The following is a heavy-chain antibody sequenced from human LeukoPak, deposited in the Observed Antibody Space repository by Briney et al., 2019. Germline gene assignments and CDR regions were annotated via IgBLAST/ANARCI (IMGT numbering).Heavy chain of an antibody. CDR3: ARSLSSGWFPFDY. V-gene: IGHV4-38-2*02. CDR2: IYTSGST. J-gene: IGHJ4*02. Sequence: SETLSLTCTVSGYSISSDYYWGWIRQPPGKGLQWIGRIYTSGSTNYNPSLKSRVTMSVDTSKNQFSLKQNSVTAADTAVYYCARSLSSGWFPFDYWGQGTLVTVSS. D-gene: IGHD6-19*01. CDR1: GYSISSDYY.